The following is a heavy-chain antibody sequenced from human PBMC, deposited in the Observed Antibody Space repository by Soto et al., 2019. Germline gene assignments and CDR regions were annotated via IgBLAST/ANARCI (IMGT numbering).Heavy chain of an antibody. D-gene: IGHD3-9*01. CDR3: ARDGKTYYDILTGYALADYYYGMDV. J-gene: IGHJ6*02. V-gene: IGHV1-18*01. Sequence: ASVKVSCKASGYTFTGYGISWVRQAPGQGLEWMGWISAYNGNTNYAQKLQGRVTMTTDTSTSTAYMELRSLRSDDTAVYYCARDGKTYYDILTGYALADYYYGMDVWGQGTTVTVSS. CDR1: GYTFTGYG. CDR2: ISAYNGNT.